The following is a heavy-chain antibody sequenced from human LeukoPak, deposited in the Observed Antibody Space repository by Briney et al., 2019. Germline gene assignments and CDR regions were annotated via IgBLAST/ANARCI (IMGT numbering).Heavy chain of an antibody. CDR2: ISYDGSNK. V-gene: IGHV3-30*18. Sequence: GGSLRLSCAASGFTFSSYGMHWIRQAPGKGLEWVAVISYDGSNKYYADSVKGRFTISRDNSKNTLYLQMNSLRAEDTAVYYCAKDGPEGRALWFGELFLLYYFDYWGQGTLVTVSS. CDR1: GFTFSSYG. J-gene: IGHJ4*02. D-gene: IGHD3-10*01. CDR3: AKDGPEGRALWFGELFLLYYFDY.